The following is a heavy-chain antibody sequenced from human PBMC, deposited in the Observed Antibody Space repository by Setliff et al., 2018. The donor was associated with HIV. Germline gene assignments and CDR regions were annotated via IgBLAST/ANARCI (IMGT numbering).Heavy chain of an antibody. V-gene: IGHV3-21*01. J-gene: IGHJ4*02. CDR1: GFTFSSAW. D-gene: IGHD5-12*01. CDR2: INIGRGDK. Sequence: GGPLRLSCAASGFTFSSAWMGWVRQAPGKGLEWVSSINIGRGDKFYADSVQGRFTISRDNAKNSLYLQMNSLRAEDTAIYYCARDWRSGYDLNFDYWGQGTLVTVSS. CDR3: ARDWRSGYDLNFDY.